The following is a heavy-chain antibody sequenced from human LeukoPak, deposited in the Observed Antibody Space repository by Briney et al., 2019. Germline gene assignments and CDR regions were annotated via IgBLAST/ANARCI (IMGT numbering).Heavy chain of an antibody. D-gene: IGHD3-22*01. CDR1: GFTVSSNY. Sequence: GGSLRLSCAASGFTVSSNYMSWVRQAPGKGLEWVSVIYSGGSTYYADSVKGRFTISRDNSKNTLYLQMNSLRAEDTAVYYCALTTSGAGPDNWGQGTLVTVSS. CDR2: IYSGGST. V-gene: IGHV3-66*01. J-gene: IGHJ4*02. CDR3: ALTTSGAGPDN.